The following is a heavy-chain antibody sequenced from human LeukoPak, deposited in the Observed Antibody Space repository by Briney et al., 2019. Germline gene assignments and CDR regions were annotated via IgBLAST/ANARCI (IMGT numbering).Heavy chain of an antibody. V-gene: IGHV1-18*01. J-gene: IGHJ6*02. D-gene: IGHD4-17*01. Sequence: ASVKVSCKASGCTFTSYGISWVRQAPGQGLEWMGWISAYNGNTNYAQKLQGRVTMTTDTSTSTAYMELRSLRSDDTAVYYCARENYGDYVWYYYGMDVWGQGTTVTVSS. CDR3: ARENYGDYVWYYYGMDV. CDR1: GCTFTSYG. CDR2: ISAYNGNT.